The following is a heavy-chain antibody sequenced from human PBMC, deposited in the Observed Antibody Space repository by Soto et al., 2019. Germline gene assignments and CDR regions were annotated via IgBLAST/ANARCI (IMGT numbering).Heavy chain of an antibody. CDR1: GYTFTGYY. V-gene: IGHV1-2*04. D-gene: IGHD6-13*01. CDR2: INPNSGGT. Sequence: ASVKVSCKASGYTFTGYYMHWVRQAPGQGLEWMGWINPNSGGTNYAQKFQGWVTMTRDTSISTAYMELSRLRSDDTAVYYCARDLAAAGTYYYYGMDVWGQGTTVTVSS. J-gene: IGHJ6*02. CDR3: ARDLAAAGTYYYYGMDV.